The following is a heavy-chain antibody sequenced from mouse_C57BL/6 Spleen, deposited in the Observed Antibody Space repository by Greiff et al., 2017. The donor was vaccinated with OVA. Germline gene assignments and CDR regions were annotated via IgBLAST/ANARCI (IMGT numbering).Heavy chain of an antibody. J-gene: IGHJ2*01. CDR3: ARLTGTAYYFDY. V-gene: IGHV5-15*01. CDR1: GFTFSDYG. D-gene: IGHD3-3*01. Sequence: EVKLMESGGGLVQPGGSLKLSCAASGFTFSDYGMAWVRQAPRKGPEWVAFISNLAYSIYYADTVTGRFTISRENAKNTLYLEMSSLRSEDTAMYYCARLTGTAYYFDYWGQGTTLTVSS. CDR2: ISNLAYSI.